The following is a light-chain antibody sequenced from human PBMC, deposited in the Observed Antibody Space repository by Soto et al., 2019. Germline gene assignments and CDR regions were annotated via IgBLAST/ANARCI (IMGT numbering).Light chain of an antibody. Sequence: EIVLTQSPGTLSLSPGERATLSCRASQSVSSSFLAWYQQKPGQAPRLLIYGASSRATGIPDRFSGSGAGTDFTLTISRLEPEDFAVYYCHQYGSSPPLTFGQGTKVEI. V-gene: IGKV3-20*01. CDR3: HQYGSSPPLT. J-gene: IGKJ1*01. CDR2: GAS. CDR1: QSVSSSF.